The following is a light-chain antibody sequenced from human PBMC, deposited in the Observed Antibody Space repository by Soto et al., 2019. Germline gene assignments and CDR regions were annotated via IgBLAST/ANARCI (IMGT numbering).Light chain of an antibody. J-gene: IGLJ1*01. CDR2: EVI. V-gene: IGLV2-14*01. Sequence: QSALTQPASVSGSPGQSITISCTGTSSDVGGYHDVSWYQQHPGKAPKLMIYEVINRPSGGSNRFSGSKSGNTASLTISGLQAEDEADYYCSSSTSISTYVFGPGTKLTVL. CDR1: SSDVGGYHD. CDR3: SSSTSISTYV.